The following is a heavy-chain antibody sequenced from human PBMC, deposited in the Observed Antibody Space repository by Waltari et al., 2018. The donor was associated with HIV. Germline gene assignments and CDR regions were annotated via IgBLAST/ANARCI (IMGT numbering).Heavy chain of an antibody. CDR1: GYSFTSYW. D-gene: IGHD6-13*01. V-gene: IGHV5-51*03. Sequence: EVQLVQSGAEVKKPGESLKISCKGSGYSFTSYWIGWVGQLPGKGLEWMGIIYPGDSDTRYSPSFQGQVTISADKSISTAYLQWSSLKASDTAMYYCARLPGIAAAGTGSGFDYWGQGTLVTVSS. CDR2: IYPGDSDT. CDR3: ARLPGIAAAGTGSGFDY. J-gene: IGHJ4*02.